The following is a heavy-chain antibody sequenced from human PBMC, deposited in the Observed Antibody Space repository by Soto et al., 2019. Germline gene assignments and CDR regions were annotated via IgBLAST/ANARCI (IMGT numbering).Heavy chain of an antibody. CDR3: ARLPIAVAPIDY. CDR1: GDSISSYY. D-gene: IGHD6-19*01. Sequence: SETLSLTCTVSGDSISSYYYNWIRQPPGKGLEWIGEIYHSGSTNYNPSLRSRVTISVDKSKNQFSLKLSSVTAADTAVYYCARLPIAVAPIDYWGQGTLVTVSS. V-gene: IGHV4-59*12. J-gene: IGHJ4*02. CDR2: IYHSGST.